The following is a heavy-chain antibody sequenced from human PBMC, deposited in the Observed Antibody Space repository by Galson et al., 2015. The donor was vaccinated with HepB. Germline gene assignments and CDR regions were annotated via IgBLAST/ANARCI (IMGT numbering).Heavy chain of an antibody. CDR2: MSGSGGNT. D-gene: IGHD3-3*01. V-gene: IGHV3-23*01. Sequence: SLRLSCAASGCACASYAMSWVRQAPGKVLEWVSAMSGSGGNTDYSDSVKGRFTISRDNSKSTLYLQMNSLRAEATAVYYCAKVGDFWSGYYPFDYWGQGPLVTVSS. J-gene: IGHJ4*02. CDR1: GCACASYA. CDR3: AKVGDFWSGYYPFDY.